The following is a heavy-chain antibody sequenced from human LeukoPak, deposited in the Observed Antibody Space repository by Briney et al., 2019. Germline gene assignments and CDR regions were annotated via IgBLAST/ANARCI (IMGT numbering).Heavy chain of an antibody. CDR3: AKVRSMAANPSCFDS. J-gene: IGHJ4*02. CDR1: GFTFSTYA. V-gene: IGHV3-23*01. D-gene: IGHD5-24*01. CDR2: ISSGGGVT. Sequence: SGGSLRLSCAASGFTFSTYAMSWVRQAPGKGLEWVSVISSGGGVTHYADSVEGRFTVSRDNSKNTLFLQVNSLRAEDTAVYYCAKVRSMAANPSCFDSWGQGTLVTVSS.